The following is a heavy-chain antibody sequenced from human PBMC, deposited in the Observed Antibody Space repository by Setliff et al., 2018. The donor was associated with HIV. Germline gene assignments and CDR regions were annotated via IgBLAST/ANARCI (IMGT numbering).Heavy chain of an antibody. CDR2: IIPIFSTT. V-gene: IGHV1-69*13. J-gene: IGHJ6*02. D-gene: IGHD6-13*01. CDR1: GGTFSKDA. CDR3: AREQLGFGPPRGMDV. Sequence: ASVKVSCKASGGTFSKDAINWVREAPGQGLEWMGGIIPIFSTTTYAQKFQGRVTITADESTSTVYMELSSLRSDGTAVYYCAREQLGFGPPRGMDVWGQGTTVTVSS.